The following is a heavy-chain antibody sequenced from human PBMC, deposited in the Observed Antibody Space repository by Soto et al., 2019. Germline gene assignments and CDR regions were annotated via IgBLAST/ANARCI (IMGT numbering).Heavy chain of an antibody. Sequence: EVQLVESGGGLVQPGGSLRLSCAASGFTFSGYWMSWVRQAPGKGLEWVANINQDGSEKYYVDSVKGRFTISRDYAKNSVYLQMNSLRAEDTAVYYCAGQYSSSSVEFWGQGTLVTVSS. CDR2: INQDGSEK. CDR1: GFTFSGYW. V-gene: IGHV3-7*03. CDR3: AGQYSSSSVEF. J-gene: IGHJ4*02. D-gene: IGHD6-6*01.